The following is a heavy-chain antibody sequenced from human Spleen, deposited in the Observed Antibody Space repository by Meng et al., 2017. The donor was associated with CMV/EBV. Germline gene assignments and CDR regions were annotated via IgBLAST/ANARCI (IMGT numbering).Heavy chain of an antibody. Sequence: CKASGYTFIDYYLTWVRQDPGEGLEWMGWISGYNGNTNYAQNVKGRVTMTTDTSTSTAYMELRSLRSDDTAVYYCARRMYRGGNDYWGQGTLVTVSS. CDR2: ISGYNGNT. V-gene: IGHV1-18*01. CDR1: GYTFIDYY. D-gene: IGHD6-19*01. J-gene: IGHJ4*02. CDR3: ARRMYRGGNDY.